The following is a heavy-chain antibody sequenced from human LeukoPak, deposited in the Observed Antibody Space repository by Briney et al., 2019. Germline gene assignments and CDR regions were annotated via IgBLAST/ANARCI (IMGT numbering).Heavy chain of an antibody. Sequence: GGSLRLSCAASGFTVSSNYMSWVRQAPGKGLERVSVIYSGGSTYYADSVKGRFTISRDNSKNTLYLQMNSLRAEDTAVYYCARATMVRGAVYFDYWGQGTLVTVSS. J-gene: IGHJ4*02. CDR3: ARATMVRGAVYFDY. CDR1: GFTVSSNY. CDR2: IYSGGST. V-gene: IGHV3-66*01. D-gene: IGHD3-10*01.